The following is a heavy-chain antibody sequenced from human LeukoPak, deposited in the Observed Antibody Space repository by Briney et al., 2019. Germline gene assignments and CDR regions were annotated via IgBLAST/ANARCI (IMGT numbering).Heavy chain of an antibody. Sequence: SETLSLTCTVSGGSISSYYWSWIRQPPGKGLEWIGYIYYSGSTNYNPSLKSRVTISVDTSKNQFSLKLSSVTAADTAVYYCARGFSGSSWYKGWFDPWGQGTLVTVSS. D-gene: IGHD6-13*01. CDR1: GGSISSYY. V-gene: IGHV4-59*01. J-gene: IGHJ5*02. CDR2: IYYSGST. CDR3: ARGFSGSSWYKGWFDP.